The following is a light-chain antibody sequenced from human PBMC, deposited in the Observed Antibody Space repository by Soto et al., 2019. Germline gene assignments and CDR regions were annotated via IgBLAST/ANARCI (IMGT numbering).Light chain of an antibody. Sequence: IVLTQSPATLSLSPGERATRSCSASQSVKSHVAWYQLKPGQSPRLLIFDTTNRATGTPTRFSGSESGTDFTLTISRLEPEDFAVYYCQQRGNWPVPCGGGTKVEI. J-gene: IGKJ4*01. CDR1: QSVKSH. CDR2: DTT. CDR3: QQRGNWPVP. V-gene: IGKV3-11*01.